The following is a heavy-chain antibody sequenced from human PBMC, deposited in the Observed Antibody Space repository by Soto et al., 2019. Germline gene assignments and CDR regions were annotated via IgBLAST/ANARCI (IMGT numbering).Heavy chain of an antibody. Sequence: EVPLVESGGGLVQPGRSLRLSCAASGFTFDDYAMHWVRQAPGKGLEWVSGISWNSGSIGYADSVKGRFTISRDNAKNSLYLQMNSLRAEDTALYYCAKQNSAAAGIKVFDYWGQGTLVTVSS. V-gene: IGHV3-9*01. CDR3: AKQNSAAAGIKVFDY. D-gene: IGHD6-13*01. CDR2: ISWNSGSI. J-gene: IGHJ4*02. CDR1: GFTFDDYA.